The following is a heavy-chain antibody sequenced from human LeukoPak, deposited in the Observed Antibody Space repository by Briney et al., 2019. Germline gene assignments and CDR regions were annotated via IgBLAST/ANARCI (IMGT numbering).Heavy chain of an antibody. V-gene: IGHV4-59*01. CDR2: IYYSGST. CDR3: ARSPYYDIFTNWFDP. Sequence: SETLSLTCTVSGGSISSYYWSWLRQPPGKGLEWIGYIYYSGSTNYNPSLKSRVTISVDTSKNQFSLKLSSVTAADTAVYYCARSPYYDIFTNWFDPWGQGTLVTVSS. CDR1: GGSISSYY. J-gene: IGHJ5*02. D-gene: IGHD3-9*01.